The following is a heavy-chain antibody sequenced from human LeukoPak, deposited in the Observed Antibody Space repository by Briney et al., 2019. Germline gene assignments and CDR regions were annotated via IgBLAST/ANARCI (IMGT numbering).Heavy chain of an antibody. CDR1: GGSISSYY. Sequence: PSETLSLTCTVSGGSISSYYWSWIRQPPGKGLEWIGYIYYSGSTNYNPSLKSRVTISVDTSKNQFSLKLSSVTAADTAVYYCARGELYGDYGYYFDYWGQGTLVTVSS. D-gene: IGHD4-17*01. J-gene: IGHJ4*02. V-gene: IGHV4-59*12. CDR3: ARGELYGDYGYYFDY. CDR2: IYYSGST.